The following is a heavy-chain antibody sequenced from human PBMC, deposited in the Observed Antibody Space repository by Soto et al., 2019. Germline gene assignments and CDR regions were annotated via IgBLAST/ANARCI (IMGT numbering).Heavy chain of an antibody. D-gene: IGHD3-3*01. CDR2: IIPIFGTA. Sequence: QVQLVQSGAEVKKPGSSVKVSCKASGGTFSSYAISWVRQAPGQGLEWMGGIIPIFGTANYGQKFQGRVTITADESTSTAYMELSSLRSEDTAVYYCARSIVNYDFWSGYYAAFDPWGQGTLVTVSS. CDR1: GGTFSSYA. J-gene: IGHJ5*02. CDR3: ARSIVNYDFWSGYYAAFDP. V-gene: IGHV1-69*01.